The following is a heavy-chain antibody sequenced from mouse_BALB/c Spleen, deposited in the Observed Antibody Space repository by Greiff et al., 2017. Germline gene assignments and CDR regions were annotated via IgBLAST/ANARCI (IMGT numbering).Heavy chain of an antibody. CDR2: ISTYYGNT. J-gene: IGHJ1*01. D-gene: IGHD4-1*01. CDR1: GYTFTDYA. CDR3: AREELTGSYWYFDV. Sequence: VQLVESGPELVRPGVSVKISCKGSGYTFTDYAMHWVKQSHAKSLEWIGVISTYYGNTNYNQKFKGKATMTVDKSSSTAYMELARLTSEDSAIYYCAREELTGSYWYFDVWGAGTTVTVSS. V-gene: IGHV1-67*01.